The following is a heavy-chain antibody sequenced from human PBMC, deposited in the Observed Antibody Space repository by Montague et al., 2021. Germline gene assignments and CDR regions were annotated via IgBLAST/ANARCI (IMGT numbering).Heavy chain of an antibody. CDR3: AREWSGFDF. CDR1: GDSMNTYK. V-gene: IGHV4-59*01. CDR2: IYSSGNT. J-gene: IGHJ3*01. Sequence: SETLSLTCTVSGDSMNTYKWNWIRQPPGKGLEWIGYIYSSGNTNYNPSLKSRVTISVDTSRNQFSLEVSSVTAADTAMYHCAREWSGFDFWGHGTMVTVSS. D-gene: IGHD1-26*01.